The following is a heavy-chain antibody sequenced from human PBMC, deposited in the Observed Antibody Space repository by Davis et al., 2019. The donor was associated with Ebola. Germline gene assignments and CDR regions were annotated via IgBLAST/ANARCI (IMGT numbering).Heavy chain of an antibody. CDR3: ARVYIAAAGTWFDY. Sequence: ASVKVSCKASGYTFTSYGISWVRQAPGQGLEWMGWISAYNGNTNYAQKLQGRVTMTTDTSTSTAYMELSRLRSDDTAVYYCARVYIAAAGTWFDYWGQGTLVTVSS. V-gene: IGHV1-18*04. CDR1: GYTFTSYG. CDR2: ISAYNGNT. J-gene: IGHJ4*02. D-gene: IGHD6-13*01.